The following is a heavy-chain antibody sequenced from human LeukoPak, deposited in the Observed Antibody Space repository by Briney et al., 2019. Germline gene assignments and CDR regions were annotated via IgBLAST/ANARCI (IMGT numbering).Heavy chain of an antibody. J-gene: IGHJ4*02. Sequence: SETLSLTCTVSGGSISSSGYCWGWIRQPPGKGLEWIGSIDYSGNTNYNPSLKSRVTISVDMSKNQFSLKLNSVTAADTAVYYCARVEMATIPRFDYWGQGTLVTVSS. D-gene: IGHD5-24*01. CDR2: IDYSGNT. CDR3: ARVEMATIPRFDY. V-gene: IGHV4-39*01. CDR1: GGSISSSGYC.